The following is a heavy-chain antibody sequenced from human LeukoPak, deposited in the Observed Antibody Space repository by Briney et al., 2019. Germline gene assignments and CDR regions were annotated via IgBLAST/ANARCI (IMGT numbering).Heavy chain of an antibody. CDR2: IYTSGST. CDR3: ARVTTGGYYNC. V-gene: IGHV4-61*02. J-gene: IGHJ4*02. Sequence: PAQTLSLTCTVSGGSISSGSYYWSWIRQPAGKGLEWIGRIYTSGSTNYNSSLKSRVTISVDTSKNQFSLKLSSVTAADTAVYSCARVTTGGYYNCWGEGTLVTVSS. D-gene: IGHD3-22*01. CDR1: GGSISSGSYY.